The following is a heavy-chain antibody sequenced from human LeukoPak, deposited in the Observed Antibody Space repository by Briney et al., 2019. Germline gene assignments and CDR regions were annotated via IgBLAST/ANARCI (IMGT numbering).Heavy chain of an antibody. CDR1: GGSFSGYY. J-gene: IGHJ3*02. V-gene: IGHV4-34*01. D-gene: IGHD3-3*01. Sequence: SETLSLTCAVYGGSFSGYYWSWIRQPPGKGLEWIGEINHSGSTNYNPSLKSRVTILVDTSKNQFSLKLNSVTAADTAVYYCATSVRFLQWGRGAFDIWGQGTMVTVSP. CDR2: INHSGST. CDR3: ATSVRFLQWGRGAFDI.